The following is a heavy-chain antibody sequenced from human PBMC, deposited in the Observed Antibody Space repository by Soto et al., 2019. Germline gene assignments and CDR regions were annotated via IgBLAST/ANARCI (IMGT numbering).Heavy chain of an antibody. V-gene: IGHV3-33*03. J-gene: IGHJ5*02. D-gene: IGHD3-3*01. CDR2: IWYDGSLE. CDR3: AKPSYDFWSGYYHPFDP. CDR1: GFSFSSFG. Sequence: GGSLRLSCAASGFSFSSFGMHWVRQAPGKGLEWVAIIWYDGSLEYYADSVKGRFTISRDNSKNTMYLQMNSLRVEDTAVYYCAKPSYDFWSGYYHPFDPWGQGTLVTVSS.